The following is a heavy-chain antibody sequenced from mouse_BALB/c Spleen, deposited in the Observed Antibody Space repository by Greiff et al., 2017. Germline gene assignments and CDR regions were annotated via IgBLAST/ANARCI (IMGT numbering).Heavy chain of an antibody. V-gene: IGHV3-6*02. CDR3: ARIHDGYLYYAMDY. J-gene: IGHJ4*01. Sequence: EVKLQESGPGLVKPSQSLSLTCSVTGYSITSGYYWNWIRQFPGNKLEWMGYISYDGSNNYNPSLKNRISITRDTSKNQFFLKLNSVTTEDTATYYCARIHDGYLYYAMDYWGQGTSVTVSS. CDR2: ISYDGSN. D-gene: IGHD2-3*01. CDR1: GYSITSGYY.